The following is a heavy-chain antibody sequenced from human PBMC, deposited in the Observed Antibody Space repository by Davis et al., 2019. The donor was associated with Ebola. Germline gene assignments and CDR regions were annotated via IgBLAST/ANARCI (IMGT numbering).Heavy chain of an antibody. J-gene: IGHJ4*02. CDR3: ASVGAATVSVDY. CDR1: GCPISSYY. CDR2: IYYSGSA. Sequence: MPSETLSLTCTISGCPISSYYWSWTPQPPGKGLGWIGYIYYSGSANYSPSLKSRVTISVDTSKKQISLKLSSVTAADTAVYYCASVGAATVSVDYWGQGTLVTVSS. D-gene: IGHD1-26*01. V-gene: IGHV4-59*01.